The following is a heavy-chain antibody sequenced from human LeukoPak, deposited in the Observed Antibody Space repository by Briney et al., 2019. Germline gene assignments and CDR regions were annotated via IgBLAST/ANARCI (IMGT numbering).Heavy chain of an antibody. J-gene: IGHJ4*02. V-gene: IGHV3-74*01. CDR2: INSDGRLT. Sequence: GGSLRLSCAASGFTFSNYWMHWVRQGPGKGLVWVSRINSDGRLTSYADSVKGRFTISRDNAKNTLYLQMNSLRAEDTAVYYCAREGGSSGWYDYWGQGTLVTVSS. D-gene: IGHD6-19*01. CDR1: GFTFSNYW. CDR3: AREGGSSGWYDY.